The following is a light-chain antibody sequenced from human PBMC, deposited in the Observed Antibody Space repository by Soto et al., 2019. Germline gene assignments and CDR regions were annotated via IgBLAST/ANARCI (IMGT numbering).Light chain of an antibody. CDR2: AAS. V-gene: IGKV1-27*01. CDR3: QKYNSVPS. J-gene: IGKJ4*01. Sequence: DIQMTQSPSSLSASVVDRGTISCRASQCIRHYVAWYQQRPGKVPKLLIYAASTLQSGVPSRFSGSGYGTDFTLTISSLQPEDVATYDCQKYNSVPSFGGGTKVEIK. CDR1: QCIRHY.